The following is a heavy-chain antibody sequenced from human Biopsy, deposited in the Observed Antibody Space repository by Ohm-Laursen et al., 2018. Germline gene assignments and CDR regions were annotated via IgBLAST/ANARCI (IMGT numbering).Heavy chain of an antibody. D-gene: IGHD3-3*01. CDR1: GGSIIRYY. J-gene: IGHJ5*02. CDR2: VYNGGIT. CDR3: ARTPRDSFWSGSYKRGLWFDP. V-gene: IGHV4-59*07. Sequence: SDTLSLTCSASGGSIIRYYWTWIRQPPGKGLEWIGHVYNGGITNYNPSLKSRVTISKDTSKNQFSLQVNSVTAADTAVYYCARTPRDSFWSGSYKRGLWFDPWGQGTLVIVSS.